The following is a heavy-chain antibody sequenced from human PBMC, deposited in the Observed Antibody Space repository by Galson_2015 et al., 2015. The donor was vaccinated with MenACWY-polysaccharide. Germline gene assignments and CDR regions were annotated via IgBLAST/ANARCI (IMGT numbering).Heavy chain of an antibody. CDR1: GDSITSATYY. D-gene: IGHD1-26*01. Sequence: SETLSLTCTVSGDSITSATYYWSWLRQSPGKGLEWIGYMSYSGWANSNPSLKSRVTISIDTSKNQFSLRLTAVTAADTAMYYCAREPTYSGSFGWFDPWGQGTLVTVSS. J-gene: IGHJ5*02. CDR3: AREPTYSGSFGWFDP. CDR2: MSYSGWA. V-gene: IGHV4-61*01.